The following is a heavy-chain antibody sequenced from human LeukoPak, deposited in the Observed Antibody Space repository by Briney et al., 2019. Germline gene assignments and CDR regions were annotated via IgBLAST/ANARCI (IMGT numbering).Heavy chain of an antibody. D-gene: IGHD1-26*01. J-gene: IGHJ4*02. V-gene: IGHV3-23*01. Sequence: GGSLRLSCAVSAFTLSNNAMAWVRQPQGRWREWVSAINGSGSSTYYADSVKGRFTISRDNSKNTLYLQMNSLRAEDTAVYYCAKGGRTSGADYWGQGTLVTVSS. CDR2: INGSGSST. CDR1: AFTLSNNA. CDR3: AKGGRTSGADY.